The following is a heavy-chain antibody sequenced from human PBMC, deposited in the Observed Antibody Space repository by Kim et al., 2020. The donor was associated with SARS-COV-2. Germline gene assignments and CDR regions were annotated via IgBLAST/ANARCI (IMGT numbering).Heavy chain of an antibody. D-gene: IGHD6-25*01. CDR2: MFNTGST. Sequence: SETLSLTCTVSGAAISRSTFHWGWIRQPPGRGLEWIGTMFNTGSTYYNPSLQSRVTVSEDTSKSQFSLRLSSVTAADTAVYYCARWEYSSGNLWFWGWFDPWGQGTHVTVSS. J-gene: IGHJ5*02. CDR3: ARWEYSSGNLWFWGWFDP. V-gene: IGHV4-39*01. CDR1: GAAISRSTFH.